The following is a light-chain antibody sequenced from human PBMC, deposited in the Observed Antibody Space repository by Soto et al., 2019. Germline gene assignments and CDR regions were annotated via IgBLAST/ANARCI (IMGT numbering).Light chain of an antibody. V-gene: IGKV3-15*01. Sequence: VTPFPFPLSVAPLKGSTPSWRSSQSISSNLAWYQQKPGQAPRLLMFRTSTSATGCPARCSGSGAGTEFTLTISSLQSEDFAVYHCQQYNNWPPITFGQGTRLEI. CDR1: QSISSN. J-gene: IGKJ5*01. CDR3: QQYNNWPPIT. CDR2: RTS.